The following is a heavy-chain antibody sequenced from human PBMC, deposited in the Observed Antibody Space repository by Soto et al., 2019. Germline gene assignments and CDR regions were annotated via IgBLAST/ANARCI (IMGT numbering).Heavy chain of an antibody. CDR1: GGSFSGYY. V-gene: IGHV4-34*01. CDR3: ASPGMNYDYVWGSYRYRPFDY. J-gene: IGHJ4*02. D-gene: IGHD3-16*02. Sequence: SETLSLTCAVYGGSFSGYYWSWIRQPPGKGLEWIGEINHSGSTNYNPSLKSRVTISVDTSKNQFSLKLSSVTAADTAVYYCASPGMNYDYVWGSYRYRPFDYWGQGTLVTVSS. CDR2: INHSGST.